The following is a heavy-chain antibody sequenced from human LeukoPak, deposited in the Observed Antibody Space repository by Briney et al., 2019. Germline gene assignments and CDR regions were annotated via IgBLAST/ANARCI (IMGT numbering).Heavy chain of an antibody. CDR1: GFILSDYR. Sequence: GGSLRLSCGGSGFILSDYRMDWVRQAPGKGLEWVSLITTTGDTKYYADSVKGRFTISRDNAKNSLSLQMNSLRADDTAVYYCVRDAKDGQLLDRSVWGKGTTVIVSS. CDR3: VRDAKDGQLLDRSV. J-gene: IGHJ6*04. CDR2: ITTTGDTK. D-gene: IGHD2-2*01. V-gene: IGHV3-48*01.